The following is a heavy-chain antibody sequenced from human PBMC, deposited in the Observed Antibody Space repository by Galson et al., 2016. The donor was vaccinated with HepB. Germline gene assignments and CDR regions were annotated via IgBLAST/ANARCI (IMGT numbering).Heavy chain of an antibody. V-gene: IGHV3-53*01. J-gene: IGHJ5*02. Sequence: SLRLSCAASGFSVGNDYIAWVRQAPGKGLEWVSLIYLGGSTHYADSVKGRFTISRDISKNTVSLQMNSLRTEDTAVYYCARELNWMSGRHVDHWGKGALVIVSS. CDR1: GFSVGNDY. CDR3: ARELNWMSGRHVDH. CDR2: IYLGGST. D-gene: IGHD1-1*01.